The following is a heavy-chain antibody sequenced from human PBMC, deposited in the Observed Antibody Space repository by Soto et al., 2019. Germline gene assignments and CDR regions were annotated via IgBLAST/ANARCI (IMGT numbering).Heavy chain of an antibody. D-gene: IGHD3-9*01. J-gene: IGHJ6*02. CDR3: ASPILTGYYYYGMDV. V-gene: IGHV1-46*01. CDR1: GYTFTSYD. CDR2: INPSGGST. Sequence: ASVKVSCKTSGYTFTSYDINWVRQATGQGLEWMGIINPSGGSTSYAQKFQGRVTMTRDTSTSTVYMELSSLRSEDAAVYYCASPILTGYYYYGMDVWGQGTTVTVSS.